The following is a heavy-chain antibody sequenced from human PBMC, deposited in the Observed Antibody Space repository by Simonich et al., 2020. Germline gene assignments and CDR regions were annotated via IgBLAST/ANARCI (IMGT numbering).Heavy chain of an antibody. J-gene: IGHJ4*02. CDR1: GYTFTSYG. CDR3: ARASRGTWWYYYFDY. Sequence: QVQLVQSGAEVKKPGASVKVSCKASGYTFTSYGISWVRQAPGQGLEWMEWISAYHGNTNYAQKLQGSVTMTTDTSTSTAYMELRSLRSDDTAVYDCARASRGTWWYYYFDYWGQGTLVTVSS. D-gene: IGHD2-15*01. CDR2: ISAYHGNT. V-gene: IGHV1-18*01.